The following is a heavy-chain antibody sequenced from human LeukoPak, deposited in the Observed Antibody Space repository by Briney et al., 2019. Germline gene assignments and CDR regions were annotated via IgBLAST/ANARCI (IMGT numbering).Heavy chain of an antibody. Sequence: SETLSLTCAVYGESFSAYYWNWIRQPPGKGLEWIGQINHSGTTNYNPSLKSRVTISVDTSKNQFSLKLSSVTAADTAVYYCARVDTAMSAFDPWGRGTLVTVSS. J-gene: IGHJ5*02. CDR3: ARVDTAMSAFDP. V-gene: IGHV4-34*01. CDR1: GESFSAYY. D-gene: IGHD5-18*01. CDR2: INHSGTT.